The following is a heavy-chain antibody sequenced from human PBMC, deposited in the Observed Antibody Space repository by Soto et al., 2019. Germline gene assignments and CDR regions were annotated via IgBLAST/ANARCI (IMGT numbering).Heavy chain of an antibody. Sequence: QVQLQESGPGLVKPSETLSLTCTVSGVSISNNYWSWIRQPPGKGLEWIGYIYYNGNTNYNPSRKSRVTMSVDTSRNQISLKLTTVTAADTAVYYCTRANWYSEYWGQGTLVTVSS. CDR3: TRANWYSEY. CDR1: GVSISNNY. CDR2: IYYNGNT. J-gene: IGHJ4*02. D-gene: IGHD7-27*01. V-gene: IGHV4-59*01.